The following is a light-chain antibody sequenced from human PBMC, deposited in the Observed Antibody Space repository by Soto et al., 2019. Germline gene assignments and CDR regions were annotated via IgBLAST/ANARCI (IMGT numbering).Light chain of an antibody. V-gene: IGKV3-20*01. Sequence: EIVLTQSPGTLSLSPGERATLSCRASQSVSSAYLAWYQQIPGQAPRLLIYGASSRATGIPDRFGGSGSGTDFTLTLSGLEPEDFAVYYCQQSGSSFYTFGQGTKLEIQ. CDR3: QQSGSSFYT. J-gene: IGKJ2*01. CDR1: QSVSSAY. CDR2: GAS.